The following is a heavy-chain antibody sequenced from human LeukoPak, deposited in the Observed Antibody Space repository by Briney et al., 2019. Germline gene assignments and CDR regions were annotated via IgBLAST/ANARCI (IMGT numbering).Heavy chain of an antibody. J-gene: IGHJ6*03. V-gene: IGHV1-8*01. CDR3: ARNVEAIKYDRYYYYMDV. CDR2: MNPNSGNI. CDR1: GYTFTSYD. Sequence: ASVKVSCKASGYTFTSYDINWVRQAPGQGLEWMGWMNPNSGNIGYAQKFQGRVTMTRNTSISTAYMELSSLRSEDTAVYYCARNVEAIKYDRYYYYMDVWGKGTTVTVSS. D-gene: IGHD1-1*01.